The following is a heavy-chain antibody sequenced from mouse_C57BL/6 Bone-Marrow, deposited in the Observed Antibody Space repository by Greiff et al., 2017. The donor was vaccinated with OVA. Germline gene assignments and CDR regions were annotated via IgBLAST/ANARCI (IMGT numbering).Heavy chain of an antibody. Sequence: VQLQQSGPVLVKPGASVKMSCKASGYTFTDYYMNWVKQSHGKSLEWIGVINPYNGGTSYNQKFKGKATLTVDKSSSTAYMELNSLTSEDSAVYYCLIYYGYDERFAYWGQGTLVTVSA. J-gene: IGHJ3*01. D-gene: IGHD2-2*01. V-gene: IGHV1-19*01. CDR3: LIYYGYDERFAY. CDR1: GYTFTDYY. CDR2: INPYNGGT.